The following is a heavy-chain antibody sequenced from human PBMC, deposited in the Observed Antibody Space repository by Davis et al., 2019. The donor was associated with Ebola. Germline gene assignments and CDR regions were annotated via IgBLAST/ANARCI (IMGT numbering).Heavy chain of an antibody. Sequence: GGSLRLSCAASGFSFSDYYMNWIRQAPGRGLEWVASISSGSYDISYADSVKGRFTISRDNAKNSLYLQMNSLRAEDTAVYYCAKGRTIPLALDFWGRGTLVTVSS. CDR2: ISSGSYDI. J-gene: IGHJ4*02. CDR3: AKGRTIPLALDF. D-gene: IGHD2-2*02. CDR1: GFSFSDYY. V-gene: IGHV3-21*01.